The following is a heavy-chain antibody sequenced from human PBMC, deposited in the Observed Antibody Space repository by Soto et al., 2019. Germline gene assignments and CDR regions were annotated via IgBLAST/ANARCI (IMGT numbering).Heavy chain of an antibody. CDR3: AKEYSSVSRGSFDY. J-gene: IGHJ4*02. V-gene: IGHV3-23*01. CDR1: GFTFTNYA. CDR2: ITGGGGRT. D-gene: IGHD5-18*01. Sequence: EVHLLEFWGGLVQPGGSLRLSCAASGFTFTNYAMNWVRQAPGKGLEWVSGITGGGGRTFYADSVKGRFTISRDNSKNTVYLQMNNVRADDTAVYYCAKEYSSVSRGSFDYWGQGALVTVSS.